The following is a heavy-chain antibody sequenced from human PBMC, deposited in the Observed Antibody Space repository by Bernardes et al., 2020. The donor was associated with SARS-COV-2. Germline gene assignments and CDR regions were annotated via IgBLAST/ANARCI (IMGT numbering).Heavy chain of an antibody. Sequence: LVKVTCNTSSGTFRHYIIRWIRQAPGQGLEYLGGIIPMSGTPDYAQKFQGRVTITADESTNTAYMELSSLRSDDTAIYYCAIHFEMELWKGQFDYWGQGTLVSVSS. CDR1: SGTFRHYI. J-gene: IGHJ4*02. V-gene: IGHV1-69*13. D-gene: IGHD1-7*01. CDR2: IIPMSGTP. CDR3: AIHFEMELWKGQFDY.